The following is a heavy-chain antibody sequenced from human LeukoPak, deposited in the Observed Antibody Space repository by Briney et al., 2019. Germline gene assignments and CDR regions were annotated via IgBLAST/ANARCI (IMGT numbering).Heavy chain of an antibody. Sequence: GGSLRLSCAASGFTVSSNYMSWVRQAPGKGLEWVSVIYSGGSTYYADSVKGRFTISRDNAKNSLYLQMNSLRDEDTAVYYCASLPYDSSGYSTDYWGQGTLVTVSS. V-gene: IGHV3-66*01. D-gene: IGHD3-22*01. J-gene: IGHJ4*02. CDR3: ASLPYDSSGYSTDY. CDR2: IYSGGST. CDR1: GFTVSSNY.